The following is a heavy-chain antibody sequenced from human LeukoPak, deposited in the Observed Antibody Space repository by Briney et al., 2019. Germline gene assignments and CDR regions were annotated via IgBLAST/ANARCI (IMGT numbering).Heavy chain of an antibody. V-gene: IGHV4-4*07. Sequence: SETLSLACTVSGGSISSYYWSWIRQPAGKGLEWIGRIYTSGSTNYNPSLKSRVTMSVDTSKNQFSLELSSVTAADTAVYYCARDSRRIAVASYGMDVWGQGTTVTVSS. CDR1: GGSISSYY. J-gene: IGHJ6*02. D-gene: IGHD6-19*01. CDR3: ARDSRRIAVASYGMDV. CDR2: IYTSGST.